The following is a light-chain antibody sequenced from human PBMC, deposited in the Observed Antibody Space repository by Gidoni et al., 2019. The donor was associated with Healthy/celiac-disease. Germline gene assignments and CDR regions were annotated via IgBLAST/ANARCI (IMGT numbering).Light chain of an antibody. CDR2: DAS. CDR3: QQHNSYSPYT. V-gene: IGKV1-5*01. J-gene: IGKJ2*01. CDR1: LSISSW. Sequence: DIQITQSPSTLSASVGDRVTITCGASLSISSWFARYQQKTGNAPKRLIYDASSLESGVPSRFSGSGAGTEVTLTISSLQPDDFATYYCQQHNSYSPYTFGQGTKLEIK.